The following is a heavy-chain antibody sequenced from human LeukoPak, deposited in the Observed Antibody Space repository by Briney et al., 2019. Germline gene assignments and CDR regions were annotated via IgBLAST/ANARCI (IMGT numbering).Heavy chain of an antibody. D-gene: IGHD3-10*01. CDR3: AREGVPDAFDI. CDR1: GGTFSSYA. V-gene: IGHV1-69*06. J-gene: IGHJ3*02. Sequence: PVKVSCKASGGTFSSYAISWVRQAPGQGLEWMGGIIPIFGTANYAQKFQGRVTITADKSTSTAYMELSSLRSEDTAVYYYAREGVPDAFDIWGQGTMVTVSS. CDR2: IIPIFGTA.